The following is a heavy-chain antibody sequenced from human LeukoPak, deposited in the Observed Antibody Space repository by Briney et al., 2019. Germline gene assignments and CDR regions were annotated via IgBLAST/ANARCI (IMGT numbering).Heavy chain of an antibody. Sequence: ASVKVSCKTSGGTFSTSAITWVRQAPGQGLEWMGRIIPVLNITTYAQRFQGRVTITADTSTSTVYMELSSLRSEETAVYYCARDQGLTAPPPYGLDVWGQGATVIVSS. CDR3: ARDQGLTAPPPYGLDV. CDR1: GGTFSTSA. J-gene: IGHJ6*02. D-gene: IGHD5-18*01. CDR2: IIPVLNIT. V-gene: IGHV1-69*04.